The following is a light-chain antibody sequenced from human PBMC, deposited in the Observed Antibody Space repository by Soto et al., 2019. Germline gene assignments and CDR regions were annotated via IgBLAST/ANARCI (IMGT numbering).Light chain of an antibody. CDR3: QQYGSSPYT. CDR1: QSVSSSY. CDR2: GAS. J-gene: IGKJ2*01. Sequence: EIVLTQSPGTLSLSPGERATLSCRASQSVSSSYLARNQQKPGQAPRLLVYGASSRATGIPDRFSGSGSGTDFTLTISRVEPEDFAVYYCQQYGSSPYTFGQGTKLEIK. V-gene: IGKV3-20*01.